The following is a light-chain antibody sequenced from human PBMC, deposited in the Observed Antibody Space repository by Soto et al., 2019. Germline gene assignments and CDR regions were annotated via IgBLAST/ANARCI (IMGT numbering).Light chain of an antibody. Sequence: EIVMTQSPATLSASPGERATLSCRASRSVSSNLAWYQQKPGQTPRLLIYEASTRATDIPVRFSGSGSGTEFTLTISSLQSEDFAVYYCQQYHYWWTFGQGTKVDIK. J-gene: IGKJ1*01. CDR3: QQYHYWWT. CDR2: EAS. V-gene: IGKV3-15*01. CDR1: RSVSSN.